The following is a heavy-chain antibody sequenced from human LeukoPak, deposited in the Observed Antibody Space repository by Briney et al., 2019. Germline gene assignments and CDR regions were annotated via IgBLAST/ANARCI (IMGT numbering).Heavy chain of an antibody. D-gene: IGHD1-26*01. J-gene: IGHJ6*02. CDR3: ARGRSNYYGMDV. CDR2: IYYNGNT. V-gene: IGHV4-59*01. CDR1: DGSINSYY. Sequence: PSETLSHTCSVSDGSINSYYWNWIRRPPGKGLEWIGYIYYNGNTNYSPSLKGRVTMSVDTSKNLFSLKVSSVTAADTAVYYCARGRSNYYGMDVWGQGTTVTVSS.